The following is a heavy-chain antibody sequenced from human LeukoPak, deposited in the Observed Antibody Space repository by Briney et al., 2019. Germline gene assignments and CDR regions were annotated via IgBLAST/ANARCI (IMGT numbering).Heavy chain of an antibody. V-gene: IGHV4-38-2*02. Sequence: SETLSLTCTVSGYSISSGYYWGWIRQPPGKGLEWIGSIYHSGSTYYNPSLKSRVTISVDTSKNQLSLKLSSVTAADTAVYYCARVLIVVVTSNWFDPWGQGTLVTVSS. CDR2: IYHSGST. J-gene: IGHJ5*02. CDR1: GYSISSGYY. CDR3: ARVLIVVVTSNWFDP. D-gene: IGHD3-22*01.